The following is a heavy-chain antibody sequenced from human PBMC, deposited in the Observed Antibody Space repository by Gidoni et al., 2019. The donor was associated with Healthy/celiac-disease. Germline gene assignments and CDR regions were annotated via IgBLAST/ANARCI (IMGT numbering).Heavy chain of an antibody. CDR2: RKQDGSEK. CDR3: AKIAAAGIYFDY. V-gene: IGHV3-7*01. D-gene: IGHD6-13*01. CDR1: GFTFSSYW. Sequence: EVQLVESGGGLVQPGGSLRLSCAASGFTFSSYWMSWVRQAPGKGLEWVANRKQDGSEKYYVDSVKGRFTISRDNAKNSLYLQMNSLRAEDTAVYYCAKIAAAGIYFDYWGQGTLVTVSS. J-gene: IGHJ4*02.